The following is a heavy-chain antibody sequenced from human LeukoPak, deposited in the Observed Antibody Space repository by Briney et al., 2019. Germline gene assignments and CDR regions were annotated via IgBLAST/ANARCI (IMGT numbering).Heavy chain of an antibody. V-gene: IGHV1-8*01. CDR3: ARGLSYGDRLSGDY. CDR2: MNPNSGNT. D-gene: IGHD3-10*01. J-gene: IGHJ4*02. CDR1: GYTFTSYD. Sequence: ASVMVSCKASGYTFTSYDINWVRQATGQGLEWMGWMNPNSGNTGYAQKFQGRVTMTRNTSISTAYMELSSLRSEDTAVYYCARGLSYGDRLSGDYWGQGTLVTVSS.